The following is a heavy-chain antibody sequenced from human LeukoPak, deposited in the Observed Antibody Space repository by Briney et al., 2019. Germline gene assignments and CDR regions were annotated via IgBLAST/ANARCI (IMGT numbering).Heavy chain of an antibody. V-gene: IGHV1-69*04. Sequence: GSSVKVPCKASGGTFSSYAISWVRQAPGQGLEWMGRIIPILGIANYAQKFQGRVTITADKSTSTAYMELSSLRSEDTAVYYCARPGYSYGYPYGMDVWGQGTTVTVSS. CDR1: GGTFSSYA. J-gene: IGHJ6*02. CDR2: IIPILGIA. CDR3: ARPGYSYGYPYGMDV. D-gene: IGHD5-18*01.